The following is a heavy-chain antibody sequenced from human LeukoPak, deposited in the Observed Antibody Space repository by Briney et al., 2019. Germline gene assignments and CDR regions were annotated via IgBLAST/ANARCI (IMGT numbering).Heavy chain of an antibody. CDR1: GFTFSSYE. V-gene: IGHV3-48*03. Sequence: GGSLRLSCAASGFTFSSYEMNWVRQAPGKGLEWVSYISSSGSTIYYADSVKGRFTISKDNAKNSLYLQMNSLRAEDTAVYYCTTDPSGSYTFDYWGQGTLVTVSS. D-gene: IGHD1-26*01. CDR3: TTDPSGSYTFDY. J-gene: IGHJ4*02. CDR2: ISSSGSTI.